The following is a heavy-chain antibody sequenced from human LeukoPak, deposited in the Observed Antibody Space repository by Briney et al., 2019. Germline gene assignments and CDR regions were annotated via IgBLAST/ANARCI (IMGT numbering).Heavy chain of an antibody. V-gene: IGHV4-4*09. Sequence: SETLSLTCTVSGGSISSYNWSWIRQPPGKGLEWIGYIYTSGSTTYNPSLKSRVTISVDTSKNQFSLKLSSVPAADTAVYYCARRYYDSSGYYYFDYWGQGTLVTVSS. CDR3: ARRYYDSSGYYYFDY. D-gene: IGHD3-22*01. CDR1: GGSISSYN. CDR2: IYTSGST. J-gene: IGHJ4*02.